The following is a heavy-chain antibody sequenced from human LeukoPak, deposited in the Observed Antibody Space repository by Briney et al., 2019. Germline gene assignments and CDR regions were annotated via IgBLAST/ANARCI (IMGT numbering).Heavy chain of an antibody. J-gene: IGHJ6*02. CDR3: ARVGYCSGGSCYSYNYYYGMDV. V-gene: IGHV4-34*01. CDR2: INHSGST. CDR1: GGSFSGYY. Sequence: SETLSLTCAVYGGSFSGYYWSWIRKPPGKGLEWIGEINHSGSTNYNPSLKSRVTISVDTSKNQFSLKLSSVTAADTAVYYCARVGYCSGGSCYSYNYYYGMDVWGQGTTVTVSS. D-gene: IGHD2-15*01.